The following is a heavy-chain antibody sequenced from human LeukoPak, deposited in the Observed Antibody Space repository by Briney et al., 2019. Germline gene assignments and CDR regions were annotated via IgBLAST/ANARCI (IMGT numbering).Heavy chain of an antibody. V-gene: IGHV3-30*04. CDR3: ARSSPQWLVLGLNFDY. Sequence: GRSLRLSCAASGFTFSSYAMHWVRLAPGKGLEWVAVISYDGSNKYYADSVKGRFTISRDNSKNTLYLQMNSLRAEDTAVYYCARSSPQWLVLGLNFDYWGQGTLVTVSS. D-gene: IGHD6-19*01. CDR2: ISYDGSNK. J-gene: IGHJ4*02. CDR1: GFTFSSYA.